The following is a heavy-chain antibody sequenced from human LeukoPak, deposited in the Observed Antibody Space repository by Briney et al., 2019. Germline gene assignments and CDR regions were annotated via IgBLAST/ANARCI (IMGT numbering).Heavy chain of an antibody. CDR1: GFTFDDYG. V-gene: IGHV3-23*01. CDR3: AKDPWNTAVANTNGWFDP. CDR2: ISGSGGNT. J-gene: IGHJ5*02. Sequence: GGSLRLXCAASGFTFDDYGMSWVRQTPGKGLEWVSSISGSGGNTYYAQSVKGRFSISRDNSKNTLNLQMDSLRADDTALYFCAKDPWNTAVANTNGWFDPWGQGTLVTVSS. D-gene: IGHD1/OR15-1a*01.